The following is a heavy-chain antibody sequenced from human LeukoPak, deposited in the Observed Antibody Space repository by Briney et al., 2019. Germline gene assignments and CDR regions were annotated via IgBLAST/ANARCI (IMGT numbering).Heavy chain of an antibody. CDR1: GFTFSSYG. V-gene: IGHV3-30*18. CDR3: AKDIARDSSGWYVDY. D-gene: IGHD6-19*01. CDR2: ISYDGSNK. Sequence: GGSLRLSCAASGFTFSSYGMHWVRQAPGKGLEWVAVISYDGSNKYYADSVKGRFTISRDNSKNTLYLQMNSLRAEDTAVYYCAKDIARDSSGWYVDYWGQGTLVTVSS. J-gene: IGHJ4*02.